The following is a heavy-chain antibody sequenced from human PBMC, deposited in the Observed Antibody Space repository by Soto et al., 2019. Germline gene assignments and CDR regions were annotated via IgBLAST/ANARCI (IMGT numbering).Heavy chain of an antibody. CDR2: ISYDGSNK. D-gene: IGHD3-10*01. CDR3: ARDLTAWSAYGYYSGMDV. CDR1: GFTFSSYA. V-gene: IGHV3-30-3*01. J-gene: IGHJ6*02. Sequence: GGSLRLSCAASGFTFSSYAMHWVRQAPGKGLEWVAVISYDGSNKYYADSVKGRFTISRDNSKNTLYLQMNSLRAEDTAVYYCARDLTAWSAYGYYSGMDVWGQGTTVTVSS.